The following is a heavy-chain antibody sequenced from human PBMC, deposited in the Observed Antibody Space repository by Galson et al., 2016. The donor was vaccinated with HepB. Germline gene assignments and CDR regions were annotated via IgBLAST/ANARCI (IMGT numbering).Heavy chain of an antibody. CDR2: INPIFGTP. CDR1: GGTFSTYG. D-gene: IGHD3-10*01. J-gene: IGHJ4*02. V-gene: IGHV1-69*13. CDR3: AKLTDLGNYYYFHY. Sequence: SVKVSCKASGGTFSTYGFSWVRQAPGQGLEWMGGINPIFGTPNYAEKFQGRVTITADEPTRTASMELSSLRSEDTAVYYCAKLTDLGNYYYFHYWGQGALVTVSS.